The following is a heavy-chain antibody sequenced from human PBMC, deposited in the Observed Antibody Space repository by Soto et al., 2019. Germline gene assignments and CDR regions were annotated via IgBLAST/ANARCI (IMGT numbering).Heavy chain of an antibody. J-gene: IGHJ4*02. CDR2: ISSSSYI. CDR3: ARERGGYSSSWYALAF. Sequence: SLSLSCATSGFTFSSYSMNWVRQAPGKGLEWVSSISSSSYIYYADSVKGRFTISRDNAKNSLYLQMNSLRAEDTAVYYCARERGGYSSSWYALAFWGQGTLVTVSS. CDR1: GFTFSSYS. D-gene: IGHD6-13*01. V-gene: IGHV3-21*01.